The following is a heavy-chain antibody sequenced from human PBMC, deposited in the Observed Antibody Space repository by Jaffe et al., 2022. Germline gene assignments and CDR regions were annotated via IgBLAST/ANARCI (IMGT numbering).Heavy chain of an antibody. CDR2: ISWNSGSI. CDR1: GFTFDDYA. J-gene: IGHJ4*02. Sequence: EVQLVESGGGLVQPGRSLRLSCAASGFTFDDYAMHWVRQAPGKGLEWVSGISWNSGSIGYADSVKGRFTISRDNAKNSLYLQMNSLRAEDTALYYCAKRESYDSEDYFDYWGQGTLVTVSS. V-gene: IGHV3-9*01. CDR3: AKRESYDSEDYFDY. D-gene: IGHD3-22*01.